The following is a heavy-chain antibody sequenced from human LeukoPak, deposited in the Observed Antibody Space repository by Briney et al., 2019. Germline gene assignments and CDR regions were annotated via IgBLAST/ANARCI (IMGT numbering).Heavy chain of an antibody. V-gene: IGHV3-23*01. J-gene: IGHJ4*02. D-gene: IGHD1-20*01. CDR2: LSARGDST. CDR3: AKRDCSDNNCYFVN. CDR1: GFTLSSYG. Sequence: GGSLRLSCAASGFTLSSYGMSWVRQAPAKGLEWVSTLSARGDSTYYVDSVKGRFTISRDNSKNALYLQMDRLRAEDTAVYFCAKRDCSDNNCYFVNWGQGTLVTASS.